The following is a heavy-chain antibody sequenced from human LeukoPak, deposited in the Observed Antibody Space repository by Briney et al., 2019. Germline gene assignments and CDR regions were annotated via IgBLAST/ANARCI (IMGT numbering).Heavy chain of an antibody. D-gene: IGHD3-10*01. V-gene: IGHV4-59*01. CDR3: ARVSVTMVRGGSPPYWYFDL. CDR2: IYYSGST. Sequence: SETLSLTCTASGGSISSYYWSWIRQPPGKGLEWIGYIYYSGSTNYNPSLKSRVTISVDTSKNQFSLKPSSVTTADTAVYYCARVSVTMVRGGSPPYWYFDLWGRGTLVTVSS. CDR1: GGSISSYY. J-gene: IGHJ2*01.